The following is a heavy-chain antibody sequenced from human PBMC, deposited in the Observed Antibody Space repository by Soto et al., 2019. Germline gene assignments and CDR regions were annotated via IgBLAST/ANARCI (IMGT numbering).Heavy chain of an antibody. CDR1: GFTFSYYS. D-gene: IGHD6-13*01. CDR3: AREGVYGMDV. J-gene: IGHJ6*02. CDR2: ISSSSSYI. V-gene: IGHV3-21*01. Sequence: PGGSLRLSCAASGFTFSYYSMNWVRQAPGKGLEWVSSISSSSSYIYYADSVTGRFTISRDNAKNSLYLQMNSLRAEDTAMYYCAREGVYGMDVWGQGTTVTVS.